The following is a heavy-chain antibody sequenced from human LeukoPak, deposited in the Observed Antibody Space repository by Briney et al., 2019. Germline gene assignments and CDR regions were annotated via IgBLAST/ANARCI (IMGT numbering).Heavy chain of an antibody. D-gene: IGHD1-1*01. J-gene: IGHJ4*02. Sequence: GGSLRLSCTASGFPFSDYSMNWVRQAPGKGLEWISYIGISSGNTKFADSVKGRFTISADNARNSLYLQMNSLRVEDTAVYYCARDHNYAFDNWGQGTLVSVSS. CDR3: ARDHNYAFDN. V-gene: IGHV3-48*04. CDR2: IGISSGNT. CDR1: GFPFSDYS.